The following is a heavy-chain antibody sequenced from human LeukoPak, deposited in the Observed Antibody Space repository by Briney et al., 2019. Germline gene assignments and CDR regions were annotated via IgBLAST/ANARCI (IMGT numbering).Heavy chain of an antibody. CDR1: GGSISSYY. CDR2: IYTSGIT. J-gene: IGHJ4*02. Sequence: SETLSLTCTVSGGSISSYYWSWIRQPPGKGLEWSGYIYTSGITNDNPSLKSRVTISVATSKNQFSLKLSSVTAADTAVYYCARGITIFGVVTKAQYYFDYWGQGTLVTVSS. V-gene: IGHV4-4*09. CDR3: ARGITIFGVVTKAQYYFDY. D-gene: IGHD3-3*01.